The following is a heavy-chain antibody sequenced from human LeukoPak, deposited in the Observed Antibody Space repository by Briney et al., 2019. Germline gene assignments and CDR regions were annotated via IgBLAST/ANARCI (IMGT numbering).Heavy chain of an antibody. CDR3: AKYSGYDPSLYYYYMDV. Sequence: SETLSLTCTVSGYSISSGYYWGWIRQPPGKGLEWTGSIDHSGSTYYNPSLKSRITISVDTSKNQFSLKLSSVTAADTAVYYCAKYSGYDPSLYYYYMDVWGKGTTVTISS. D-gene: IGHD5-12*01. V-gene: IGHV4-38-2*02. CDR1: GYSISSGYY. CDR2: IDHSGST. J-gene: IGHJ6*03.